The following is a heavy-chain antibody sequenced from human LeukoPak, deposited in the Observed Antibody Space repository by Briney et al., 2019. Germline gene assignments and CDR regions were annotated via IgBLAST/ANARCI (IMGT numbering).Heavy chain of an antibody. CDR2: IHTSGNT. V-gene: IGHV4-4*07. Sequence: SETLSLTCTVSGGSISNYYWSWIRQPAGKGLEWIGRIHTSGNTNYNPSLKSRVTMSVDTSKNQISLTLSSVTAADTAVYFCARHGASGSYLYYLDYWGQGTLVTVSS. CDR3: ARHGASGSYLYYLDY. CDR1: GGSISNYY. D-gene: IGHD1-26*01. J-gene: IGHJ4*02.